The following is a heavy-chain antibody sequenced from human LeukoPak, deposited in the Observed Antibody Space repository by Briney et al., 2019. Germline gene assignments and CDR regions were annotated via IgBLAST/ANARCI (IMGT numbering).Heavy chain of an antibody. CDR2: INPNSGGT. V-gene: IGHV1-2*02. CDR1: GYTFTGYY. J-gene: IGHJ3*02. Sequence: ASVKVSCKASGYTFTGYYMHWVRQAPGQGLEWMGWINPNSGGTNYAQMFQGRVTMTRDTSISTAYMELSRLRSDDTAVYYCASDWGLSQLEYCSNTNCYMGAFDIWGQRTMVTVSS. CDR3: ASDWGLSQLEYCSNTNCYMGAFDI. D-gene: IGHD2-2*02.